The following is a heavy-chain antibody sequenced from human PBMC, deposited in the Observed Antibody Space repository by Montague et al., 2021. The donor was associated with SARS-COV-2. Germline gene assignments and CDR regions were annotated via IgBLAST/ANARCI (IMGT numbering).Heavy chain of an antibody. V-gene: IGHV4-59*01. Sequence: SETLSLTCSVSGDSISNYYWSWIRQPPGKGLGWIGYISYRGNTKCNPSLKSPVTISADTPKNQFSLRLSSVTAADTAVYYCARISRNSGLVGVFDIWGQGTLVTVS. D-gene: IGHD3-22*01. CDR2: ISYRGNT. J-gene: IGHJ3*02. CDR3: ARISRNSGLVGVFDI. CDR1: GDSISNYY.